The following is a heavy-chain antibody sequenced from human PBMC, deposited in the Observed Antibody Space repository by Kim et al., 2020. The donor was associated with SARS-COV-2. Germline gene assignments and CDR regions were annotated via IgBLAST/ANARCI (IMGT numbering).Heavy chain of an antibody. Sequence: YGDSVKGRLTISKDNAKNTVYVQMNSLSAEDTAMYYCARDRGSGWYGYFDYWGQGTLVTVSS. J-gene: IGHJ4*02. V-gene: IGHV3-33*01. CDR3: ARDRGSGWYGYFDY. D-gene: IGHD6-19*01.